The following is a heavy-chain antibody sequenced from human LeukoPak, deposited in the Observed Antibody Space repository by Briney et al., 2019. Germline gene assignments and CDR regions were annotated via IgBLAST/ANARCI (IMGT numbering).Heavy chain of an antibody. CDR1: GDSVSSNSAA. CDR2: TYYRSKWYN. D-gene: IGHD3-10*01. Sequence: SQTLSLTCAISGDSVSSNSAAWNWIRQSPSRGLEWLGRTYYRSKWYNDYAVSVKSRITINPDTSKNQSSLQLNSVTPEDTAVYYCARDLSSPNLWFGEATFDYWGQGTLVTVSS. CDR3: ARDLSSPNLWFGEATFDY. J-gene: IGHJ4*02. V-gene: IGHV6-1*01.